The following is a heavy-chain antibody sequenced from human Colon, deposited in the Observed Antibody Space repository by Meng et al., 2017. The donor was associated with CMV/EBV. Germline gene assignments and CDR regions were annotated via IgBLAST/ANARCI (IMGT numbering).Heavy chain of an antibody. V-gene: IGHV3-48*03. CDR1: GFTFGTYE. Sequence: GESLKISCAASGFTFGTYEMTWVRQAPGKGLEWVSYISSSGTTIYYADSVKGRFTISRDNAKNSLFLQINSLRPEDTAVYFCAKFGVNKPFEHWGQGTLVTVSS. CDR3: AKFGVNKPFEH. J-gene: IGHJ4*02. D-gene: IGHD3-10*01. CDR2: ISSSGTTI.